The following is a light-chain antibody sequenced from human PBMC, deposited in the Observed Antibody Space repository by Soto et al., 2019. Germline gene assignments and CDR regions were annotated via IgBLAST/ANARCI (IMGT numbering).Light chain of an antibody. CDR3: SSYTSSSTQV. CDR2: DVS. V-gene: IGLV2-14*03. Sequence: QSALTQPASVSGSPGQSITISCTGTSSDVGAYNFVSWYQQHPGKVPKLMIFDVSSRPSGVSDRFSGSKSGNTASLTISGLPAEDAGDYYCSSYTSSSTQVFGSGTKLTVL. J-gene: IGLJ1*01. CDR1: SSDVGAYNF.